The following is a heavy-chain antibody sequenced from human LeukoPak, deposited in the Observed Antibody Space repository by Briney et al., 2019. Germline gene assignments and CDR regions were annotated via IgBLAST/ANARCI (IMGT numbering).Heavy chain of an antibody. CDR2: MNPNSGNT. Sequence: GASVKVSCKASGYTFTSYDINWVRQATGQGLEWMGWMNPNSGNTDYAQKLQGRVTMTTDTSTSTAYMELRNLRSDDTAVYYCARDSDYYDSSGYYLSDAFDIWGQGTMVTVSS. V-gene: IGHV1-8*01. D-gene: IGHD3-22*01. CDR1: GYTFTSYD. CDR3: ARDSDYYDSSGYYLSDAFDI. J-gene: IGHJ3*02.